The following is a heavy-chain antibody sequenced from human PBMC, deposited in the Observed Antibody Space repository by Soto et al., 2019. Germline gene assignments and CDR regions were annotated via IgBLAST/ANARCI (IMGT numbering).Heavy chain of an antibody. CDR1: GFTFDDYA. CDR3: VKDESINWYSGHFRH. CDR2: INWNSGSI. J-gene: IGHJ1*01. V-gene: IGHV3-9*01. D-gene: IGHD6-13*01. Sequence: GGSLRLSCAASGFTFDDYAMHWVRQVPGKGLEWVSGINWNSGSIGYADSVKGRFAISRDNAKNPLHLQMNSLRAEDTAFYYCVKDESINWYSGHFRHWGQGTLVTVSS.